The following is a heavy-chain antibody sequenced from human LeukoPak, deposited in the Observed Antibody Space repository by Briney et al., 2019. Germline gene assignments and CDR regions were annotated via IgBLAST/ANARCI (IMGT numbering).Heavy chain of an antibody. D-gene: IGHD3-10*01. Sequence: GASVKVSCKVSGYTLTELSMHWVRQAPGKGLEWMGGFDPEDGETIYAQKFQGRVTMTEDTSTDTAYMELSSPRSEDTAVYYCATAQTAMVRGRVYGMDVWGQGTTVIVSS. CDR3: ATAQTAMVRGRVYGMDV. CDR1: GYTLTELS. J-gene: IGHJ6*02. V-gene: IGHV1-24*01. CDR2: FDPEDGET.